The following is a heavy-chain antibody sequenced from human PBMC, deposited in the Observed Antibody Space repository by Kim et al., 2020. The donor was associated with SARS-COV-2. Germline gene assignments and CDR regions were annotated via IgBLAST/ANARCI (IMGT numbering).Heavy chain of an antibody. J-gene: IGHJ6*02. V-gene: IGHV7-4-1*02. CDR1: GYTFTSYA. CDR2: INTNTGNP. Sequence: ASVKVSCKASGYTFTSYAMNWVRQAPGQGLEWMGWINTNTGNPTYAQGFTGRFVFSLDTSVSTAYLQISSLKAEDTAVYYCAREGETTARLSHYYYGMDVWGQGTTVTVSS. CDR3: AREGETTARLSHYYYGMDV. D-gene: IGHD4-17*01.